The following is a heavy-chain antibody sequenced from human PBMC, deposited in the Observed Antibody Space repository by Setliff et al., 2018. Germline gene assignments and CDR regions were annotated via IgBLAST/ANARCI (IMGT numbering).Heavy chain of an antibody. J-gene: IGHJ4*02. Sequence: RASVKVSCKTPGYPFGGYYIYWVRQAPGQGLEWMGWIDPKSGRTKYAVKFQGRVTMTRDTSIRTIYMEVSSLTSDDTAMYYCAKQGDLAFDYWGQGTQVTVSS. V-gene: IGHV1-2*02. CDR3: AKQGDLAFDY. D-gene: IGHD3-16*01. CDR1: GYPFGGYY. CDR2: IDPKSGRT.